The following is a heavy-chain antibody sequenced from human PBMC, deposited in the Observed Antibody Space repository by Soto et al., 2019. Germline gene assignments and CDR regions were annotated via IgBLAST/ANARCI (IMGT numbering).Heavy chain of an antibody. CDR1: GFTFSSYA. V-gene: IGHV3-23*01. Sequence: PGGSLRLSCAASGFTFSSYAMSWVRQAPGKGLEWVSAISSGGSSTYYADSVKGRFPISRDNSKNTLYLQMNSLRAEDTAVYYCAKWIAARPDFYYYMDVWGKGTTVTVSS. CDR2: ISSGGSST. CDR3: AKWIAARPDFYYYMDV. D-gene: IGHD6-6*01. J-gene: IGHJ6*03.